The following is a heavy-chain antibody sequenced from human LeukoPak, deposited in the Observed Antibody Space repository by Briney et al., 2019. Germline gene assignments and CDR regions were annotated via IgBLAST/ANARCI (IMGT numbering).Heavy chain of an antibody. D-gene: IGHD3-10*01. CDR2: IYYSGST. Sequence: NASETLSLTCTVSGDSISSSSYYWGWIRQPPGKGLEWIRSIYYSGSTYYNPSLKSRVTISVDTSKNQFSLKLSSVTAADTAVYYCARRLLWFGEALGSFDYWGQGTLVTVSS. CDR1: GDSISSSSYY. J-gene: IGHJ4*02. CDR3: ARRLLWFGEALGSFDY. V-gene: IGHV4-39*01.